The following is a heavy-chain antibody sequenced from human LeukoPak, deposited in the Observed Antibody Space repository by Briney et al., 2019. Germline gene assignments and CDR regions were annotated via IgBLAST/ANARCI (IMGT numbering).Heavy chain of an antibody. CDR3: ARGYSSSWYEDWFDP. V-gene: IGHV3-21*01. CDR1: GFTFSSYS. CDR2: ISSSSSSYI. Sequence: GGSLRLSCAASGFTFSSYSMNWVRQAPGKGLEWVSSISSSSSSYIYYADSVKGRFTISRDNAKNSLYLQMNSLRAEDTAVYYCARGYSSSWYEDWFDPWGQGTLVTVSS. D-gene: IGHD6-13*01. J-gene: IGHJ5*02.